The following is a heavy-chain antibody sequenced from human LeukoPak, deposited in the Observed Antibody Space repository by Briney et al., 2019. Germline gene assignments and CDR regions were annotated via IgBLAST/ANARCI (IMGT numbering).Heavy chain of an antibody. CDR3: ARGRGAVAGYFYY. Sequence: SETLSLTCAVYGGSFSGYYWSWIRQPPGKGLEWMGEVNHSGSTNYNPSLKSRVTISMDTSKNQFSLKLSSVTVAETAVFHCARGRGAVAGYFYYWGQGALGTVSS. CDR2: VNHSGST. V-gene: IGHV4-34*01. CDR1: GGSFSGYY. J-gene: IGHJ4*02. D-gene: IGHD6-19*01.